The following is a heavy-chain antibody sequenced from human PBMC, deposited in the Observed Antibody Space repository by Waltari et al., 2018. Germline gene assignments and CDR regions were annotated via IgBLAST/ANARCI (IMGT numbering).Heavy chain of an antibody. CDR3: AGGSTVTTRVVSWFDP. Sequence: QVQLQQWGAGLLKPSETLSLTCAVYGGSFSGYYWSWIRQPPGKGLEWIGEINHSGSTNYNPSLKSRFTISVDTSKNQFSLKLSAVTAADTAVYYCAGGSTVTTRVVSWFDPWCQGTLVTVSS. V-gene: IGHV4-34*01. D-gene: IGHD4-17*01. J-gene: IGHJ5*02. CDR2: INHSGST. CDR1: GGSFSGYY.